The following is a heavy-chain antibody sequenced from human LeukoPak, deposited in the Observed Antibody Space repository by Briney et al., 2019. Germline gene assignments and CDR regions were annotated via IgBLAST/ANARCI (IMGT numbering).Heavy chain of an antibody. CDR1: GFTFSSYA. CDR3: ATVLGDSTFDY. Sequence: PGGSLRLSCAASGFTFSSYAMNWVRQAPGRGLEWVSAISSGGGDTYYADSVKGRFTISRDNSKNTLYLQMNSLRAEDTAVYYCATVLGDSTFDYWGQGTLVAVSS. CDR2: ISSGGGDT. V-gene: IGHV3-23*01. J-gene: IGHJ4*02. D-gene: IGHD3-16*01.